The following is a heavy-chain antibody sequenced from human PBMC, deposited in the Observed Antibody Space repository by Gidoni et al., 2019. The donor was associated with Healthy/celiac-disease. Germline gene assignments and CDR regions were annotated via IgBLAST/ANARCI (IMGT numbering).Heavy chain of an antibody. CDR2: ISYDGSNK. V-gene: IGHV3-30-3*01. Sequence: QVPLVESGGGVVQPGRSLRLSCAASGFTFSSYAMDWVRQAPGKGLEGVAVISYDGSNKYYADSVKGRFTISRDNSKNTLYLQMNSLRAEDTAVYYCARDGAIAVAGISWFDPWGQGTLVTVSS. CDR3: ARDGAIAVAGISWFDP. CDR1: GFTFSSYA. D-gene: IGHD6-19*01. J-gene: IGHJ5*02.